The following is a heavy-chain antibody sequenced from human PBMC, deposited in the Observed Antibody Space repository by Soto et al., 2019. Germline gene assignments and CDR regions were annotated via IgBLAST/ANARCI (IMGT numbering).Heavy chain of an antibody. CDR3: ATSPPVSGCDSRSGDY. Sequence: EVPLVESGGGLVKPGGSLRLSFAASGFTFSSYSMNWVRQAPGKGLEWVSAISSRSDYIYYAVSVKGRFTISRDNAKKSLYLQMNSLTAEDTAVYYCATSPPVSGCDSRSGDYWGQGTLVTVSS. CDR1: GFTFSSYS. V-gene: IGHV3-21*01. CDR2: ISSRSDYI. J-gene: IGHJ4*02. D-gene: IGHD6-19*01.